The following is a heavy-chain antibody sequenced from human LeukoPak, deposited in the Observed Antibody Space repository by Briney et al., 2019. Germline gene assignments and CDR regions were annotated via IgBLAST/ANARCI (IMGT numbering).Heavy chain of an antibody. CDR3: ATGELAYCGGDCSRSLPPDY. CDR1: GYTLTELS. CDR2: FDPEDGET. J-gene: IGHJ4*02. D-gene: IGHD2-21*02. V-gene: IGHV1-24*01. Sequence: GASVKVSCTVSGYTLTELSMHWVRQAPGKGLEWMGGFDPEDGETIYAQKFQGRVTMTEDTSTDTAYMELSSLRSEDTAVYYCATGELAYCGGDCSRSLPPDYWGQGTLVTVSS.